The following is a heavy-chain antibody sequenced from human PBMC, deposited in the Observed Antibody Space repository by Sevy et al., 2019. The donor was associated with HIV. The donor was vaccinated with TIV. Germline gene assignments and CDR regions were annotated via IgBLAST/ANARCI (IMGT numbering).Heavy chain of an antibody. V-gene: IGHV3-48*02. CDR3: AREENRELGTIPLDS. D-gene: IGHD7-27*01. J-gene: IGHJ4*02. Sequence: GGSLRLSCAASGFTFSHHIMNWVRQAPGKGLEWISYISKSGSTTYFADSVRGRFTISRDNAKNSLFLEMHSLTDGDTAVYYCAREENRELGTIPLDSWGRGIQVTVSS. CDR2: ISKSGSTT. CDR1: GFTFSHHI.